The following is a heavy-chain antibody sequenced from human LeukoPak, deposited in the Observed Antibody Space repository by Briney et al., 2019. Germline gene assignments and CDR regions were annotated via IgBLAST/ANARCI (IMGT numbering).Heavy chain of an antibody. J-gene: IGHJ4*02. CDR3: ARYPRGYCSGGSCYRFDY. CDR1: GYTFTGYY. V-gene: IGHV1-2*06. Sequence: ASVKVSCKASGYTFTGYYMHWVRRAPGQGLEWMGRINPNSGGTNYAQKFQGRVTMTRDTSISTAYMELSRLRSDDTAVYYCARYPRGYCSGGSCYRFDYWGQGTLVTVSS. D-gene: IGHD2-15*01. CDR2: INPNSGGT.